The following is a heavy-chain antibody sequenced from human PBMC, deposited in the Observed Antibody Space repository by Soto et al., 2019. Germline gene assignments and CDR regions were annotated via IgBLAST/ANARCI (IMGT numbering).Heavy chain of an antibody. V-gene: IGHV3-53*01. Sequence: EVQLVESGGGLIQPGGSLRLSCAASGFTVSSNYMSWVRQALGKGLEWVSVIYSGGSTYYADSVKGRFTISRDNSKNTLYLQMNSLRAEDTAVYYCARDHVYGDYPEYFQHWGQGTLVTVSS. CDR1: GFTVSSNY. J-gene: IGHJ1*01. CDR3: ARDHVYGDYPEYFQH. CDR2: IYSGGST. D-gene: IGHD4-17*01.